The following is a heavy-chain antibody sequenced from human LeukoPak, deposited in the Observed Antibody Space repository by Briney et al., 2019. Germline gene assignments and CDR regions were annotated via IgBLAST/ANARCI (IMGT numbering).Heavy chain of an antibody. CDR2: IYTSGST. D-gene: IGHD3-22*01. V-gene: IGHV4-4*07. J-gene: IGHJ3*02. CDR1: GGSISSYY. Sequence: PSETLSLTCTVSGGSISSYYWSWIRQPAGEGLEWIGHIYTSGSTKYSPSLTSRVTMSVDTSKNQCSLKLSSVTAADTAVYYCARVADYYDSSGYSPGAFDIWGQGTMVTVSS. CDR3: ARVADYYDSSGYSPGAFDI.